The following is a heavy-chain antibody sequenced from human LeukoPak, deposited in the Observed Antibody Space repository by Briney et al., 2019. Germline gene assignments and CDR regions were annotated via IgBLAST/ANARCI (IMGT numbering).Heavy chain of an antibody. CDR3: ARAPLNYYDSRTIDY. CDR1: GYTFTGYY. CDR2: INPNSGGT. Sequence: ASVKVSCKASGYTFTGYYMHWVRQAPGQGLEWMGWINPNSGGTNYAQKFQGRVTMTRDTSISTAYMELSRLRSDDTAVYYCARAPLNYYDSRTIDYWGQGTLVTVSS. J-gene: IGHJ4*02. V-gene: IGHV1-2*02. D-gene: IGHD3-22*01.